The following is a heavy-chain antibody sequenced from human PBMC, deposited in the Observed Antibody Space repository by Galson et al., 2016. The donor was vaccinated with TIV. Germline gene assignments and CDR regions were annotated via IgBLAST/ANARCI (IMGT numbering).Heavy chain of an antibody. Sequence: SLRLSCAASGFTFSSHVMFWVRRAPGKGLEWVALISYVGTNKYYADSVKGRYADSVKGRFTISRDDSKDTLYLQMNSLRVEETAMYYCARELWGGLDYDTHYFETWGQGTLVTVSS. D-gene: IGHD3-10*01. CDR2: ISYVGTNK. V-gene: IGHV3-30*03. J-gene: IGHJ4*02. CDR1: GFTFSSHV. CDR3: ARELWGGLDYDTHYFET.